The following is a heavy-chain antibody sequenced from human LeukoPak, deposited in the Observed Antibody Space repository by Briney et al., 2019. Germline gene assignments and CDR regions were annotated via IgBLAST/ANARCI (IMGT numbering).Heavy chain of an antibody. CDR2: MNPSSGNT. CDR1: GYSFTSYE. J-gene: IGHJ4*02. CDR3: ARRRYTDFDY. D-gene: IGHD2-2*02. Sequence: ASVKVSCKASGYSFTSYEINWVRQVTGQGLEWMGWMNPSSGNTGYAQNFQGRVTMTRNTSISTAYMDLSSLTSADTAVYYCARRRYTDFDYWGQGTLVSVSS. V-gene: IGHV1-8*01.